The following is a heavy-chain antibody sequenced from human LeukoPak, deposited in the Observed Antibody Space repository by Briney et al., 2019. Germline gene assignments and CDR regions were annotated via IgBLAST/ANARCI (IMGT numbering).Heavy chain of an antibody. CDR2: IIPILDIA. V-gene: IGHV1-69*02. Sequence: ASVKVSCKASGGTFSSYTISWVRQAPGQGLEWMGRIIPILDIANYAQKLQGRVTITADKSTSTAYMEMSSLRYEDTAMYYCARSDGYGYNWFDPWGQGTLVTVSS. D-gene: IGHD5-18*01. J-gene: IGHJ5*02. CDR3: ARSDGYGYNWFDP. CDR1: GGTFSSYT.